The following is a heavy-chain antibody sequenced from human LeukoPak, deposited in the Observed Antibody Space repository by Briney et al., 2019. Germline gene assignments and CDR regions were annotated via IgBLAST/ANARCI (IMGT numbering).Heavy chain of an antibody. V-gene: IGHV4-34*01. D-gene: IGHD6-13*01. CDR2: INHSGST. J-gene: IGHJ4*02. Sequence: PSETLSLTCAVYGGSFSGYYWSWIRQPPGKGLEWIGEINHSGSTNYNPSLKSRVTISVDKSKNQFPLKLSSVTAADTAVYYCARDSILAAAGTFDYWGQGTLVTVSS. CDR3: ARDSILAAAGTFDY. CDR1: GGSFSGYY.